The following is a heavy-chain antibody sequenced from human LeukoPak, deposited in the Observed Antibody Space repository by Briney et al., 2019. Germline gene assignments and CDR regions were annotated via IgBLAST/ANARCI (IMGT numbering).Heavy chain of an antibody. J-gene: IGHJ4*02. CDR1: GFTISSNY. V-gene: IGHV3-66*02. D-gene: IGHD6-19*01. CDR2: FHGGGDT. Sequence: GGSLRLSCAASGFTISSNYMTWVRQAPGKGLEWVSVFHGGGDTYYADSVKGRFTISRDNSKNTLYLQMNSLRAEDTAVYYCARSSDSSGWVDYWGQETLVTVSS. CDR3: ARSSDSSGWVDY.